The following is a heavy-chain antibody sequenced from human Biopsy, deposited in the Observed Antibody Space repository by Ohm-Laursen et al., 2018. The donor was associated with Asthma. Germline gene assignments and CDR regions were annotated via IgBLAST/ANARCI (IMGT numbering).Heavy chain of an antibody. D-gene: IGHD6-19*01. Sequence: TLSLTCSVYGGSISSFYWSWIRQSPEKGLEWMGYVYWTGSTNYNPSLKSRITMSVDTSKNRMFLELTSVTAADTAIYYCVRAVRNEQCLAPFDYWGQGKPVTVSS. CDR2: VYWTGST. CDR3: VRAVRNEQCLAPFDY. CDR1: GGSISSFY. V-gene: IGHV4-59*01. J-gene: IGHJ4*02.